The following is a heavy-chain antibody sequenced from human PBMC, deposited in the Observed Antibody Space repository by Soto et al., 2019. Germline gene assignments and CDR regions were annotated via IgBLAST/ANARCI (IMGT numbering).Heavy chain of an antibody. V-gene: IGHV1-3*01. D-gene: IGHD2-15*01. CDR2: INGGNGNT. CDR3: ARSSLLPYFGY. Sequence: GASVKVSCKASGYSFTTYAMHWVRQAPGQRLEWLGWINGGNGNTKYSQKFQGRVTITRDTSASTAHMELSSLRSEDTAVYYCARSSLLPYFGYWGQGTLVTVSS. J-gene: IGHJ4*02. CDR1: GYSFTTYA.